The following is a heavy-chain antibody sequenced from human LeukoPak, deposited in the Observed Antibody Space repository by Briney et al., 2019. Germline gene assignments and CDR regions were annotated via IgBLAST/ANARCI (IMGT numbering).Heavy chain of an antibody. CDR3: AGGNTYYYDSSGYFDY. J-gene: IGHJ4*02. Sequence: PGGSLRLSCAASGFTFSSYSMNWVRQAPGKGLEWVSSISSSSSYIYYADSVKGRFTISRDNSKNTLYLQMNSLRAEDTAVYYCAGGNTYYYDSSGYFDYWGQGTLVTVSS. D-gene: IGHD3-22*01. CDR2: ISSSSSYI. CDR1: GFTFSSYS. V-gene: IGHV3-21*04.